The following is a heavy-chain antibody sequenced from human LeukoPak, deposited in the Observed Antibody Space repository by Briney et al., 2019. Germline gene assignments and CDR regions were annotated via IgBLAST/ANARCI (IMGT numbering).Heavy chain of an antibody. Sequence: ASVKVSCKASGYTFTNYYMHWVRQAPGQGLEWMGIINPSGGSTSYAQRLQGRVSMTSDTSTSTVYMELSSLRSEDTAVYYCAGVGGLGGSSISRSYYYMDVWGKGTTVTVSS. CDR1: GYTFTNYY. CDR3: AGVGGLGGSSISRSYYYMDV. J-gene: IGHJ6*03. V-gene: IGHV1-46*01. CDR2: INPSGGST. D-gene: IGHD2-2*01.